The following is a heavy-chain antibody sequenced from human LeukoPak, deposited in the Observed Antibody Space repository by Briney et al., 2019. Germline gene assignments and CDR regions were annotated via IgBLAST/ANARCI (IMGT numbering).Heavy chain of an antibody. V-gene: IGHV4-4*07. CDR3: ARGRDYVWGGYRGIPSPLDY. CDR2: IYTSGST. CDR1: VDSISSYY. Sequence: SETLSLTCRVSVDSISSYYWIWMRRPPGKGLKRIGRIYTSGSTNYNRSLKGRVTMSGDTSKNQFSLKLSSVTAADTAVYYCARGRDYVWGGYRGIPSPLDYWGQGTLVTVSS. D-gene: IGHD3-16*02. J-gene: IGHJ4*02.